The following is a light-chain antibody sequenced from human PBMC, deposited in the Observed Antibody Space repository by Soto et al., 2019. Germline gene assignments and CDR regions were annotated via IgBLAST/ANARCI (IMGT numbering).Light chain of an antibody. CDR1: QSISSW. CDR2: KAS. CDR3: QPYNNYPLS. Sequence: DIQMTQSPSTLSASVGDRVTITCRASQSISSWLAWYQQKPGKAPKLLIYKASSLESGVPSRFSGSGSGTEFTRTISSLQPDDFSTYYCQPYNNYPLSFGRGTKVEIK. V-gene: IGKV1-5*03. J-gene: IGKJ1*01.